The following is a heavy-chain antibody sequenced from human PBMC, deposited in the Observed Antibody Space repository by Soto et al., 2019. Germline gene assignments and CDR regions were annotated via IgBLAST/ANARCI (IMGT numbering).Heavy chain of an antibody. D-gene: IGHD4-17*01. V-gene: IGHV1-2*04. CDR1: GYSFTDYK. Sequence: GASVKVSCKTSGYSFTDYKLHWVRQAPGQGLEWKGWVDPNGGGSNSAQKFQGSVTMTWDTSITTANLDLTRLTINDTATYFCATWVDYGDFEGFDFWGQGTLVTVSS. J-gene: IGHJ4*02. CDR3: ATWVDYGDFEGFDF. CDR2: VDPNGGGS.